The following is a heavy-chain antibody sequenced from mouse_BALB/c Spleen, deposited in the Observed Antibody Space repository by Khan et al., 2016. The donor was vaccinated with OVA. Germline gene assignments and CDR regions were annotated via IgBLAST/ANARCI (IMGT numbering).Heavy chain of an antibody. J-gene: IGHJ3*01. CDR1: GYTFTTYT. V-gene: IGHV1-4*01. CDR2: IIPSNDYT. Sequence: QVRLQQSGAELARPGASVKMSCKASGYTFTTYTIHWVKQRPGQGLEWIGYIIPSNDYTNYNQKLKDRATLTAAKSSSTAYMQLSSLTSEDSAVYYCAREGAYYRSNGWFAYWGQGTLVTVSA. CDR3: AREGAYYRSNGWFAY. D-gene: IGHD2-14*01.